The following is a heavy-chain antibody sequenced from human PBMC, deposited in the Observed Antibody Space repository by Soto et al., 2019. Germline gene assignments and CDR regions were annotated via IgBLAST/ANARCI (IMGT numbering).Heavy chain of an antibody. CDR2: ISYDGSNK. Sequence: QVQLVESGGGVVQPGRSLRLSCAASGFTFSSYGMHWVRQAPGKGLEWVAVISYDGSNKYYADSVKGRFTISRDDSKNTLYLLMNSLRAEDTAVYYCAKDAGAAAGIVYFDYWGQGTLVTVSS. CDR1: GFTFSSYG. J-gene: IGHJ4*02. D-gene: IGHD6-13*01. CDR3: AKDAGAAAGIVYFDY. V-gene: IGHV3-30*18.